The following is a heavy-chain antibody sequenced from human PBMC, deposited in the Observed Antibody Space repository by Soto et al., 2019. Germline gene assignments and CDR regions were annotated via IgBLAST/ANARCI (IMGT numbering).Heavy chain of an antibody. D-gene: IGHD1-1*01. Sequence: QVQLQQWGAGLLKPSETLSLTCAVYGGFVSSGSYYWSWIRQPPGKGLEWIGEMSHSGGTHFNPSLKSRVTISVDTSKTQFSLKRASVTAADTSLYYCARVERGTATTVVDAFDIWGPGTMVTVSS. CDR1: GGFVSSGSYY. CDR3: ARVERGTATTVVDAFDI. J-gene: IGHJ3*02. V-gene: IGHV4-34*01. CDR2: MSHSGGT.